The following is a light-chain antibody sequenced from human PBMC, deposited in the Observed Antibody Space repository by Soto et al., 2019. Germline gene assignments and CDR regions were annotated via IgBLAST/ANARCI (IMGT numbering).Light chain of an antibody. J-gene: IGLJ1*01. CDR2: ANN. CDR1: SSNIGAGYD. V-gene: IGLV1-40*01. Sequence: QSALTQPPSVSGAPGQSVTIACTGSSSNIGAGYDVHWYQQLPGTAPKLLIYANNIRPSGVPGRFSGSKSGTSASLAITGLQAEDEADYYCQSYDSSLSGYVFGTGTKVTVL. CDR3: QSYDSSLSGYV.